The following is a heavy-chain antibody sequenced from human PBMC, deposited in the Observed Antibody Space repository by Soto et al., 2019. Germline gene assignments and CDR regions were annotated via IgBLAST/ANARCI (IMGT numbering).Heavy chain of an antibody. CDR3: AREYNKSGYRRLDP. D-gene: IGHD3-22*01. V-gene: IGHV4-30-4*01. J-gene: IGHJ5*02. Sequence: QVQLQETGPGLVKPSETLSLTCTVSGGSISSGDYYWSWIRQSPGKGLEWIGYSHHSGSTYYNQFLKTRATMSVDSSRNQFSLKLTSVTAADTAVYYCAREYNKSGYRRLDPWGQGTLVTVSS. CDR1: GGSISSGDYY. CDR2: SHHSGST.